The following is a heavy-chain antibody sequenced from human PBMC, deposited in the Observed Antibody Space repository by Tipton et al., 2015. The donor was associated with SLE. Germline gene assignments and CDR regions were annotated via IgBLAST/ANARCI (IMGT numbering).Heavy chain of an antibody. V-gene: IGHV4-39*06. CDR2: IFYSGRT. Sequence: TLSLTCSVSGVSISTSDDYWVWIRQSPGKGLEWLGSIFYSGRTNYNPSLNSRVIISVDTSKNRFTLTLGPVTAADTAMYYCAKGFYYDFWGSHFNERGRKAFYFDYWGQGTLVTVSS. CDR3: AKGFYYDFWGSHFNERGRKAFYFDY. D-gene: IGHD3-3*01. J-gene: IGHJ4*02. CDR1: GVSISTSDDY.